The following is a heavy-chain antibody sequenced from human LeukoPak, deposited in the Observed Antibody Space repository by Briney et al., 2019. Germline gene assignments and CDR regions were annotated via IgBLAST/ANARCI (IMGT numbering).Heavy chain of an antibody. CDR1: GYSFTGQY. V-gene: IGHV1-2*02. CDR3: ARVLGSRVDP. Sequence: ASVKVSCKTSGYSFTGQYMHWVRQAPGQGLEWMGWINANSGETNYAQKFQGRVTMTRDTSISTAYMELSRLTSDDTAIYYCARVLGSRVDPWGQGTLVTVSS. J-gene: IGHJ5*02. CDR2: INANSGET.